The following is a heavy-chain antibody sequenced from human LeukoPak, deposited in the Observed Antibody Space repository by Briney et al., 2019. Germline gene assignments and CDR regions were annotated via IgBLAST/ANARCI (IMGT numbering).Heavy chain of an antibody. V-gene: IGHV1-8*01. J-gene: IGHJ5*02. Sequence: ASVKVSCKASGYTFTSYDINWVRQATGQGLEWMGWMNPNSGNTGYAQKFQGRVTMTRNTSKSTAYMELSSLRSEDTAVYYCAREGSTYNWLDHWGQGTLVTVSS. CDR1: GYTFTSYD. D-gene: IGHD2-2*01. CDR2: MNPNSGNT. CDR3: AREGSTYNWLDH.